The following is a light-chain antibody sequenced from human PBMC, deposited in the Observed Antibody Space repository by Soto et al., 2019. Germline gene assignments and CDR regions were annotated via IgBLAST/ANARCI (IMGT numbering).Light chain of an antibody. J-gene: IGKJ1*01. CDR3: QQYSNLWT. CDR1: QSVSSNY. V-gene: IGKV3D-20*02. Sequence: IVLTQSPATLSLSPGERATLSCRASQSVSSNYLACFQQKPGQAPRLLIYGASSRATGVPDRFSGSGSGTDFTLSISRLEPEDFAVYYCQQYSNLWTFGQGTKVDIK. CDR2: GAS.